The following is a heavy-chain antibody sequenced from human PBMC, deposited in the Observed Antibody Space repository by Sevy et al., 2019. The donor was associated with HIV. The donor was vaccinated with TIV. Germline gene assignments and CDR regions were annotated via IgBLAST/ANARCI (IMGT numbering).Heavy chain of an antibody. CDR3: ARDLPPSATTVPHFDC. D-gene: IGHD4-17*01. CDR1: GFTFRTFA. J-gene: IGHJ4*02. Sequence: GESLKISCAASGFTFRTFAMSWVRQAPGKGLQWVSSISDTGTSTYYADSVEGRFTISRDNSKKTLYLQMNSLRAEDTAVYFCARDLPPSATTVPHFDCWGQGTLVTVSS. CDR2: ISDTGTST. V-gene: IGHV3-23*01.